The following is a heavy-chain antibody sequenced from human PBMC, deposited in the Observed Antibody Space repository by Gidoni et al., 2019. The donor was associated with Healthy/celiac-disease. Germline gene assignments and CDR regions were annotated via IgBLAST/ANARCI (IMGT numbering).Heavy chain of an antibody. Sequence: EVQLLESGGGLVQPGGSLRLSCAASGFPFSSYAMSWVRQAPGKGLEWVSAISGSGGSTYYADSVKGRFTISRDNSKNTLYLQMNSLRAEDTAVYYCAKDREWELLVDYWGQGTLVTVSS. D-gene: IGHD1-26*01. CDR2: ISGSGGST. CDR3: AKDREWELLVDY. J-gene: IGHJ4*02. V-gene: IGHV3-23*01. CDR1: GFPFSSYA.